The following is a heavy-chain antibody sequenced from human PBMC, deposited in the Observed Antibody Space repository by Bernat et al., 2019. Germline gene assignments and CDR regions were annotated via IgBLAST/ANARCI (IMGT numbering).Heavy chain of an antibody. CDR3: ARIGAQLRHYAMDY. CDR2: INPNNGGT. J-gene: IGHJ6*04. CDR1: GYTFTDYY. Sequence: EVQLQQSGPELVKPGASVKISCKASGYTFTDYYVNWVKQSRGKSLEWIGDINPNNGGTSYNQKFKGKATLTVDKSSSTAYMELRSLTSEDSAVYYCARIGAQLRHYAMDYWGKGTSVTVSS. D-gene: IGHD3-16*01. V-gene: IGHV1-69-2*01.